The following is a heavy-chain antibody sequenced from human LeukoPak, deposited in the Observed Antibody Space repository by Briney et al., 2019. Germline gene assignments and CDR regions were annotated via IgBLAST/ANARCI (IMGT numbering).Heavy chain of an antibody. D-gene: IGHD3-22*01. CDR2: ISWNSGSI. CDR1: GFTFDDYA. J-gene: IGHJ4*02. CDR3: AKAPSEYYDSSGYCDY. Sequence: GRSLRLSCAASGFTFDDYAMHWVRQAPGKGLEWVSGISWNSGSIGYADSVRGRFTISRDNAKNSLYLQMNSLRAEDTALYYCAKAPSEYYDSSGYCDYWGQGTLVTVSS. V-gene: IGHV3-9*01.